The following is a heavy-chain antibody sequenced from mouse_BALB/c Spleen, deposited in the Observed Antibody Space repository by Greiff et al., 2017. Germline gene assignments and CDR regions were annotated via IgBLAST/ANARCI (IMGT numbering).Heavy chain of an antibody. CDR2: INPGSGGT. CDR3: ARAFYYDYEDAY. D-gene: IGHD2-4*01. J-gene: IGHJ3*01. CDR1: GYAFTNYL. Sequence: VQLQQSGAELVRHGTSVKVSCKASGYAFTNYLIEWVKQRPGQGLEWIGVINPGSGGTNYNEKFKGKATLTADKSSSTAYMQLSSLTSDDSAVYFCARAFYYDYEDAYWGQGTLVTVSA. V-gene: IGHV1-54*01.